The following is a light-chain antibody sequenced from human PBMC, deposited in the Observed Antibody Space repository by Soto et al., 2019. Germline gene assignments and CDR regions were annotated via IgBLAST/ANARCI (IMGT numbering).Light chain of an antibody. CDR2: DVS. J-gene: IGLJ1*01. V-gene: IGLV2-14*03. Sequence: QSVLTQPASGSGAPGQSITISCTGTSSDVGGYNYVSWYQHHPAKAPKLLIYDVSNRPSGISNRFSGYKSDKTASLPISGLQPEDEADYYCSSYTTSNTRQIVFGTGTKVTVL. CDR1: SSDVGGYNY. CDR3: SSYTTSNTRQIV.